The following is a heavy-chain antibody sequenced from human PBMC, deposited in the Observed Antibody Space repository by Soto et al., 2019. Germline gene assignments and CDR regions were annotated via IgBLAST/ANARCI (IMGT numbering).Heavy chain of an antibody. CDR2: IYPGDSET. D-gene: IGHD4-17*01. CDR3: VRHGSVEYGDYTYVYGMDV. CDR1: GYIFTMYR. V-gene: IGHV5-51*01. J-gene: IGHJ6*02. Sequence: PGESLKISCKGSGYIFTMYRIGWVRQMPGKGLEWMGIIYPGDSETRYSPSFQGRVTISVDKSISTTYLQWGSLKASDTATYYCVRHGSVEYGDYTYVYGMDVWGQGTTVTVSS.